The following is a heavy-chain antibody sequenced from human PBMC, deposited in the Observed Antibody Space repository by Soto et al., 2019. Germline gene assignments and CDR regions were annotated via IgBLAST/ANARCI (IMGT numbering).Heavy chain of an antibody. V-gene: IGHV1-2*02. CDR3: ARDGGSGSYYTYDY. Sequence: GASVKVSCKGSGYTFTGYYMHWVLQAPGQGLEWMGWINPNSGGTNYAQKFQGRVTMTRDTSISTAYMELSRLRSDDTAVYYCARDGGSGSYYTYDYWGQGTLVTVSS. CDR1: GYTFTGYY. CDR2: INPNSGGT. J-gene: IGHJ4*02. D-gene: IGHD3-10*01.